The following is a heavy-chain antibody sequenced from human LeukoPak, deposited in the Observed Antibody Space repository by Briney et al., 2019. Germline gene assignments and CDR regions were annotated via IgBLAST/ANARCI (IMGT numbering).Heavy chain of an antibody. D-gene: IGHD7-27*01. CDR3: AKDGGLWVSAHWGDS. V-gene: IGHV3-23*01. CDR2: ITTSDGNT. J-gene: IGHJ4*02. CDR1: GFSFNMFP. Sequence: GESLRLSCAASGFSFNMFPMHWVRQAPGKGLEWVSTITTSDGNTYYADSVKGRFTVSRDNSKNTLFLQMNSLRAEDTAVYYCAKDGGLWVSAHWGDSWGRGTLVTVSS.